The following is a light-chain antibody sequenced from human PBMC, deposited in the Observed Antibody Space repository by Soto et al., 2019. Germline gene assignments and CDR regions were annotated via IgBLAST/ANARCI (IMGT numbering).Light chain of an antibody. J-gene: IGLJ2*01. CDR2: EDN. V-gene: IGLV6-57*02. CDR3: QSYDGNNQGVV. CDR1: SGSIASNY. Sequence: NFMLTQPHSVSESPGKTVIISCTGSSGSIASNYVQWYQQRPGSAPTTVIYEDNQRPSGVPDRFSGSIDSSSNSASLTISGLRTEDEADYYCQSYDGNNQGVVFGGGTKLTVL.